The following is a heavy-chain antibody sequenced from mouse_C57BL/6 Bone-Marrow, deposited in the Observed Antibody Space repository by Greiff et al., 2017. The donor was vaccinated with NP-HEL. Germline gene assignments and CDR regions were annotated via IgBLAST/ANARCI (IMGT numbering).Heavy chain of an antibody. CDR2: INPNNGGT. Sequence: EVQLQQSGPELVKPGASVKISCKASGYTFTDYYMNWVKQSHGKSLEWIGDINPNNGGTSYNQKFKGKATLTVDKSSSTAYMELRSLTSEDSAVYYCAREHYDYDEGGFDYWGQGTTLTVSS. D-gene: IGHD2-4*01. V-gene: IGHV1-26*01. CDR3: AREHYDYDEGGFDY. J-gene: IGHJ2*01. CDR1: GYTFTDYY.